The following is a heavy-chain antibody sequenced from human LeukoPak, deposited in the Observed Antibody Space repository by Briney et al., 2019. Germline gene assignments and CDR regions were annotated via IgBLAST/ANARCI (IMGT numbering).Heavy chain of an antibody. J-gene: IGHJ3*02. CDR2: IGTVCNS. CDR3: ARVHCSSTSCYGGYSYGEDAFGI. V-gene: IGHV3-13*01. D-gene: IGHD2-2*01. Sequence: GGSLRLSCAASGFPLRSYDMLWVRQATGQGLEWVSAIGTVCNSYYPGSVEGRFTISRQNAKNSLYLQMNSLRAGDTAVYYRARVHCSSTSCYGGYSYGEDAFGIWGQGTMVTVSS. CDR1: GFPLRSYD.